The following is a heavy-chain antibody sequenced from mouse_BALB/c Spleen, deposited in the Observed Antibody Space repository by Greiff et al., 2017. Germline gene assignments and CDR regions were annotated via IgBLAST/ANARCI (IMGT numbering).Heavy chain of an antibody. CDR1: GFTFSSFG. Sequence: EVKVVESGGGLVQPGGSRKLSCAASGFTFSSFGMHWVRQAPEKGLEWVAYISSGSSTIYYADTVKGRFTISRDNAKNTLYLQMSSLKSEDTAMYYCTRGGDFDYWGQGTTLTVSS. CDR3: TRGGDFDY. V-gene: IGHV5-17*03. J-gene: IGHJ2*01. CDR2: ISSGSSTI.